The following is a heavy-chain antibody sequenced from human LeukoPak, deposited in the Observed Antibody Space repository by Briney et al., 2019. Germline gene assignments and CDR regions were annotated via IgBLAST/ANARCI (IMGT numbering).Heavy chain of an antibody. CDR3: ARPDSSGYNWFDP. V-gene: IGHV3-74*01. Sequence: GGPLRLSCAASGFTFSSYWMHWVRQAPGKGLVWVSRINSDGSSTSYADSVKGRFTISRDNAKNTLYLQMNSLRAEDTAVYYCARPDSSGYNWFDPWGQGTLVTVSS. J-gene: IGHJ5*02. D-gene: IGHD3-22*01. CDR1: GFTFSSYW. CDR2: INSDGSST.